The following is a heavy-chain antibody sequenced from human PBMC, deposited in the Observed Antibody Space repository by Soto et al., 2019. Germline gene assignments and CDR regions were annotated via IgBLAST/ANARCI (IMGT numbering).Heavy chain of an antibody. CDR3: AKLGFPGAIYSDS. CDR1: GYNFTAFW. V-gene: IGHV5-51*01. Sequence: PGESLKISCKVSGYNFTAFWLGWVRQMPGKGLEWMANIHPLDSETNYGPSFQGQVTISADKSITTAFLHWSNLKASDTGIYFCAKLGFPGAIYSDSWGQGSLVTVSS. D-gene: IGHD6-25*01. J-gene: IGHJ4*02. CDR2: IHPLDSET.